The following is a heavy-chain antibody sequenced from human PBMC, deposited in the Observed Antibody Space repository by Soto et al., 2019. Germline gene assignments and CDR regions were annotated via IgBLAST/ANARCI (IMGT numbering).Heavy chain of an antibody. CDR3: ARDGNWNVDGGWFDP. Sequence: PGGSLRLSCAASGFTFSSYGMHWVRQAPGKGLEWVAVIWYDGSNKYYADSVKGRFTISRDNSKNTLYLQMNSLRAEDTAVYYCARDGNWNVDGGWFDPWGQGTLVTVSS. V-gene: IGHV3-33*01. J-gene: IGHJ5*02. CDR2: IWYDGSNK. D-gene: IGHD1-1*01. CDR1: GFTFSSYG.